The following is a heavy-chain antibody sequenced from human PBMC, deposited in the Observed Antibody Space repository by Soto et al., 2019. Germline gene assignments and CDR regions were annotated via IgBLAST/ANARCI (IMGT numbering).Heavy chain of an antibody. J-gene: IGHJ6*02. CDR1: GGSLSSSSYY. D-gene: IGHD3-22*01. Sequence: SETLSLTCTVSGGSLSSSSYYWGWIRQPPGKGLEWIGSIYYSGSTYYNPSLKSRVTISVDTSKNQFSLKLSSVTAADTAVYYCARGYYDSSGFGEYYYYGMDVWGQGTTVTVSS. CDR3: ARGYYDSSGFGEYYYYGMDV. V-gene: IGHV4-39*01. CDR2: IYYSGST.